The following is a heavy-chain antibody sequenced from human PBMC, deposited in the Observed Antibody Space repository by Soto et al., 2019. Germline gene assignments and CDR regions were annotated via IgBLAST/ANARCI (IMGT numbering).Heavy chain of an antibody. CDR3: ARVSGLRYFDWVPWFDP. J-gene: IGHJ5*02. D-gene: IGHD3-9*01. CDR2: INHSGST. CDR1: GGSFSGYY. Sequence: QVQLQQWGAGLLKPSETLSLTCAVYGGSFSGYYWSWIRQPPGKGLEWIGEINHSGSTNYNPSLKSRVTISVDTSKNQFSLKLSSVTAADTAVYYCARVSGLRYFDWVPWFDPWGQGTLVTVSS. V-gene: IGHV4-34*01.